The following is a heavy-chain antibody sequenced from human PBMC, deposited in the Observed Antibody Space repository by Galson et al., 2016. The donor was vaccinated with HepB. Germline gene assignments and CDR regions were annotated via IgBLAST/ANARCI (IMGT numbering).Heavy chain of an antibody. D-gene: IGHD3-16*01. V-gene: IGHV3-48*02. CDR2: ITSSSDTM. J-gene: IGHJ4*02. Sequence: SLRLSCAASGFNFRSYWMHWVRQVPGKGLEWIVWITSSSDTMYYADSVKGRFTISRDNAKNSLYLEMNSLRDEDTAVYYCARDDYFRLGYWGQGTLVTVSS. CDR3: ARDDYFRLGY. CDR1: GFNFRSYW.